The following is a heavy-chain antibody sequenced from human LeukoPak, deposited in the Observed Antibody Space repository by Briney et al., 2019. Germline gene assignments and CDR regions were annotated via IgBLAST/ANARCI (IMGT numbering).Heavy chain of an antibody. Sequence: GGSLRLSCAASGFTVSSNYVSWVRQAPGKGLEWVSVIYSGGSTYYADSVKGRFTISRDNSKNTLYLQMNSLRAEDTAVYYCARGGITIFGVASNYYGMDVWGQGTTVTVSS. CDR2: IYSGGST. CDR1: GFTVSSNY. CDR3: ARGGITIFGVASNYYGMDV. J-gene: IGHJ6*02. D-gene: IGHD3-3*01. V-gene: IGHV3-66*01.